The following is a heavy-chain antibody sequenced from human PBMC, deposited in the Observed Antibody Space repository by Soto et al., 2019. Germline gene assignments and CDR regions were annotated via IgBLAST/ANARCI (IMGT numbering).Heavy chain of an antibody. CDR2: LIPIFGTA. V-gene: IGHV1-69*01. Sequence: QVQLVQSGAEVKKPGSSVKVSCKASGGTFSSYSINWVRQAPGQGLEWMGALIPIFGTANYAQKFQGRVTITADESTSTAYMELSSLRSGDTAVYYCARDGGRHSGGIDYWGQGTLVTGSS. CDR3: ARDGGRHSGGIDY. D-gene: IGHD1-26*01. J-gene: IGHJ4*02. CDR1: GGTFSSYS.